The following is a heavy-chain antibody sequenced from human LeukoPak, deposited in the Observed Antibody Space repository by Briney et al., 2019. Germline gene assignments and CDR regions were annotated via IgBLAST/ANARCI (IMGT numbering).Heavy chain of an antibody. CDR3: MRCGSYCLDY. CDR1: GGSISSYY. Sequence: SETLSLTCTVSGGSISSYYWSWIRQPPGKGLEWIGYIYYSGSTNYNPSLKSRVSISVDKSKNQLSLNLNSVTAADTAVYYCMRCGSYCLDYWGQGTLVTVSS. J-gene: IGHJ4*02. V-gene: IGHV4-59*12. D-gene: IGHD1-26*01. CDR2: IYYSGST.